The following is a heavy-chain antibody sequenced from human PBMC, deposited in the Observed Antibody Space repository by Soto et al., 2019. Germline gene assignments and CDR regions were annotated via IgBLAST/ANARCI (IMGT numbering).Heavy chain of an antibody. CDR1: GFTFSSYG. Sequence: GGSLRLSCAASGFTFSSYGMHWVRQAPGKGLEWVAVISYDGSNKYYADSVKGRFTISRDNSKNTLYLQMNSLRAEDTAVYYCAKDVVVGATTGLGDYYYYYGMDVWGQGTTVTVSS. V-gene: IGHV3-30*18. CDR3: AKDVVVGATTGLGDYYYYYGMDV. CDR2: ISYDGSNK. J-gene: IGHJ6*02. D-gene: IGHD1-26*01.